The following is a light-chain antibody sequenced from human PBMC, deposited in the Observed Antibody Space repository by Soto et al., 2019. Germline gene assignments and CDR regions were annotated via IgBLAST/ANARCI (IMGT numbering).Light chain of an antibody. CDR2: EVR. CDR3: DAYTSRSTLV. Sequence: QSALNQPASVSGSAGQSMTISSSGTMRDVGAYNIVSWYQQHPGTAPNLIIYEVRNRPSGISSRFSGSRSGNTASLTISGLQSEAEGDYYCDAYTSRSTLVFGGGTKLTVL. J-gene: IGLJ3*02. V-gene: IGLV2-14*01. CDR1: MRDVGAYNI.